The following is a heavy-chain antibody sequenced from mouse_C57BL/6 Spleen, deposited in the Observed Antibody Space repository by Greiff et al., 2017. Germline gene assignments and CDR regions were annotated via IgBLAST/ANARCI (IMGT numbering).Heavy chain of an antibody. J-gene: IGHJ2*01. Sequence: VQLQQPGAELVMPGASVKLSCKASGYTFTSYWMHWVKQRPGQGLEWIGKIDPSDSYPNYNQKFKGKSTLTVDKSSSTADMQRSSLTSEDSAVYYCARRNYGSSSYYYFDYWGQGTTLTVSS. CDR1: GYTFTSYW. V-gene: IGHV1-69*01. CDR3: ARRNYGSSSYYYFDY. CDR2: IDPSDSYP. D-gene: IGHD1-1*01.